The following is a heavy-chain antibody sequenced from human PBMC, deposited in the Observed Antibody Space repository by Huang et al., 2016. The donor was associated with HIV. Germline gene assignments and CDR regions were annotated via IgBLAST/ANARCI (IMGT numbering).Heavy chain of an antibody. J-gene: IGHJ5*02. CDR2: MAYDGTTK. Sequence: QVQLVESGGGVVQPGGSLRLSCATSGFPFSDYGLYWVRQTPGKGLEWVACMAYDGTTKFYADSVEGRFTVSRDNSKSTLYLQMNSLRLEDTSIYYCLKDQVGPWGQGTLVTVSS. D-gene: IGHD3-10*01. CDR3: LKDQVGP. V-gene: IGHV3-30*02. CDR1: GFPFSDYG.